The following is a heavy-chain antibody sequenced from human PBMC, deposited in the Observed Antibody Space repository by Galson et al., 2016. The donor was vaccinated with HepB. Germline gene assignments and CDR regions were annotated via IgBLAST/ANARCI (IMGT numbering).Heavy chain of an antibody. V-gene: IGHV4-31*01. D-gene: IGHD2/OR15-2a*01. CDR2: IYPGGST. J-gene: IGHJ2*01. Sequence: PLSLTCTVSGGSVSSGDYYWTWIRQFPGKGLEWIGYIYPGGSTYYNPSLRSPVSISMDTSKNHFTLMVISVTAADTAVYFCAGESDCSGNTCYAMRGPPFWYYCLWGRGTLVTVSS. CDR1: GGSVSSGDYY. CDR3: AGESDCSGNTCYAMRGPPFWYYCL.